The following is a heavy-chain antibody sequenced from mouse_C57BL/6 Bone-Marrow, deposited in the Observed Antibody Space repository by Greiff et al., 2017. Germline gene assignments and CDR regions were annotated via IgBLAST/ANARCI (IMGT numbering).Heavy chain of an antibody. D-gene: IGHD2-3*01. Sequence: VHLVESGAELVRPGASVTLSCKASGYTFTDYEMHWVKQTPVHGLEWIGAIDPETGGTAYNQKFKGKAILTADKSSSTAYMELRSLTSEDSAVYYCTRGGWLLRFAYWGQGTLVTVSA. V-gene: IGHV1-15*01. CDR2: IDPETGGT. CDR3: TRGGWLLRFAY. CDR1: GYTFTDYE. J-gene: IGHJ3*01.